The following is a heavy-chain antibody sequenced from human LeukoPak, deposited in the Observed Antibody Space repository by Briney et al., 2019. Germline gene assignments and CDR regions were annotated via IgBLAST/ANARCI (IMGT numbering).Heavy chain of an antibody. J-gene: IGHJ6*02. Sequence: GGSLRLSCAASGFTVSSNYMSWVRQAPGKGLEWVSVVYRAGRTYYADSVKGRSTISRDNSKNTMYLQMNSLRAEDTAVYYCARDLEVRGGAAAGRPYYYYYAMDVWGQGTTVTVSS. D-gene: IGHD6-13*01. CDR2: VYRAGRT. CDR1: GFTVSSNY. CDR3: ARDLEVRGGAAAGRPYYYYYAMDV. V-gene: IGHV3-53*01.